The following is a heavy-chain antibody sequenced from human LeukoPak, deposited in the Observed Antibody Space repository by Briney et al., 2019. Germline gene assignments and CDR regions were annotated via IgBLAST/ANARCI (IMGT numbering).Heavy chain of an antibody. D-gene: IGHD6-13*01. J-gene: IGHJ4*02. CDR1: GFTFSSYE. V-gene: IGHV3-48*03. CDR3: AKEDRIAAAGNLDY. CDR2: ISSSGSTI. Sequence: GGSLRLSCAASGFTFSSYEMNWVRQAPGKGLEWVSYISSSGSTIYYADSVKGRFTISRDNAKNTLYLQMNSLRAEDTAVYYCAKEDRIAAAGNLDYWGQGTLVTVSS.